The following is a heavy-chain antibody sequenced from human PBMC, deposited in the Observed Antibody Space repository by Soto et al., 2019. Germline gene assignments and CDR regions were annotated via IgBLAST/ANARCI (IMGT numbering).Heavy chain of an antibody. Sequence: LRLSSAASGFMFSAYTMNWVRQAPGKGLEWLSSISDDSSYIDYADSLRGRFTVSRDNARNSLYLQIDSLGVEDTAVYYCATPYYFNLWGPGTLVTVSS. D-gene: IGHD3-22*01. CDR2: ISDDSSYI. CDR3: ATPYYFNL. V-gene: IGHV3-21*06. J-gene: IGHJ5*02. CDR1: GFMFSAYT.